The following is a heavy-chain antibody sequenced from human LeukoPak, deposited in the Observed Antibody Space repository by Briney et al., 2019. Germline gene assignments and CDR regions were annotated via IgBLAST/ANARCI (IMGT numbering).Heavy chain of an antibody. Sequence: SGPTLVNPTQTLTLTCTFSGFSLSTSGMCVSWMRQPPGKALEWLARIDWDDAKYYSASLKTRLTISKDTSKNQVVLRMANMDPVDTATYYCARENNYGYDYWGQGTLVTVSS. J-gene: IGHJ4*02. CDR1: GFSLSTSGMC. CDR3: ARENNYGYDY. CDR2: IDWDDAK. V-gene: IGHV2-70*11. D-gene: IGHD5-18*01.